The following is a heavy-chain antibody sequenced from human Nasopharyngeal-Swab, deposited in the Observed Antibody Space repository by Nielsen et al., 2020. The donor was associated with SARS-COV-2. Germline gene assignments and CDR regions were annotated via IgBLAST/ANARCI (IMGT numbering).Heavy chain of an antibody. V-gene: IGHV4-61*08. Sequence: LETLSLTCTVSGGSISSGGYYWSWIRQHPGKGLEWIGYIYYSGSTNYNPSLKSRVTISVDTSKNQFSLKLSSVTAADTAVYYCARGYDSSGYYDYYYYYYYMDVWGKGTTVTVSS. D-gene: IGHD3-22*01. J-gene: IGHJ6*03. CDR1: GGSISSGGYY. CDR3: ARGYDSSGYYDYYYYYYYMDV. CDR2: IYYSGST.